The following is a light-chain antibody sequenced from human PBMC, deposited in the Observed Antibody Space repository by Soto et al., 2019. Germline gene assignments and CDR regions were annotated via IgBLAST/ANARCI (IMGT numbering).Light chain of an antibody. CDR3: SSYTSSGTVV. CDR1: SSDVGGYNY. V-gene: IGLV2-14*03. J-gene: IGLJ2*01. CDR2: DVS. Sequence: QSVLTQPASVSGSPGQSITISCTGTSSDVGGYNYVSWYQHHPGKAPKLMIYDVSNRPSGVSNRFSGSKSGNTASLTISGLQAEDEAYYYCSSYTSSGTVVFGGGTKVTVL.